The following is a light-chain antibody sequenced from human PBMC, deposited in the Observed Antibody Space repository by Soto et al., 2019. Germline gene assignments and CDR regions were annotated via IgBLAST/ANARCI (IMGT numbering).Light chain of an antibody. V-gene: IGKV3-20*01. CDR2: GAS. CDR3: QQYGSTGT. J-gene: IGKJ3*01. Sequence: VSLSKGARATLSCRASQSVSSSYLAWYQQKPSQAPRLLIYGASSRATGIPDRFSGSGSGTDFTLTISRLEPEDFAVYYCQQYGSTGTFGPGSKVD. CDR1: QSVSSSY.